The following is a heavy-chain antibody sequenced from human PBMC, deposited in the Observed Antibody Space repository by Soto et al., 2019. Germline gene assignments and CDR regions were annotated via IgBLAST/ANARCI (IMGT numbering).Heavy chain of an antibody. V-gene: IGHV4-39*01. CDR3: ASPKIAFYNWFDP. CDR2: IYYSGNT. Sequence: PSETLALTCTVSGGCISSSSYYWGWIRQPPGKGLEWIGSIYYSGNTYYNPSLKSRVTISVDTSKNQFSLKLSSVTAADTAVYYCASPKIAFYNWFDPWGQGTLVTVSS. D-gene: IGHD3-3*02. CDR1: GGCISSSSYY. J-gene: IGHJ5*02.